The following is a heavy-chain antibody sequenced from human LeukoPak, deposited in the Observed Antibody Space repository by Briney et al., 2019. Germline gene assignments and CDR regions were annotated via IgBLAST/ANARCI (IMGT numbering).Heavy chain of an antibody. CDR3: ARDSPGTGTTEAFDI. CDR1: GYTFTGYY. CDR2: INPNSGGT. V-gene: IGHV1-2*02. Sequence: ASVKVSCKASGYTFTGYYMHWVRQAPGQGLEWMGWINPNSGGTNYAKKFQGRVTMTRDTSISTAYMELSRLRSDDTAVYYCARDSPGTGTTEAFDIWGQGTMVTVSS. D-gene: IGHD1-7*01. J-gene: IGHJ3*02.